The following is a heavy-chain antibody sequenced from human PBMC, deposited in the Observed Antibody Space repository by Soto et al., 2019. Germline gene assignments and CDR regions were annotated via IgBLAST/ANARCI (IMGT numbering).Heavy chain of an antibody. J-gene: IGHJ4*02. Sequence: QVQLQESGPGLVKPSGTLSLTCAVSGGSISSSNWWSWVRQPPAKGLEWIGGIYHSGSTNYNPSLKRRVTISVDKSKNHCSLKLSSVTAADTAVYYCARSDTALVTFDYWGQGTLVTVSS. V-gene: IGHV4-4*02. D-gene: IGHD5-18*01. CDR3: ARSDTALVTFDY. CDR2: IYHSGST. CDR1: GGSISSSNW.